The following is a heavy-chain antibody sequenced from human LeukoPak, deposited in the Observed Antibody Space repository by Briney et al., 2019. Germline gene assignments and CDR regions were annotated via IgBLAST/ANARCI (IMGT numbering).Heavy chain of an antibody. CDR3: ARDRGASIVGATGAFDI. D-gene: IGHD1-26*01. CDR1: GFTIDDYA. V-gene: IGHV3-9*03. J-gene: IGHJ3*02. CDR2: ISWNSGSI. Sequence: GGSLRLSCAASGFTIDDYAMHWVRQAPGKGLEWVAGISWNSGSIDYADSVKGRFTISRDNAKTSLYLKMNRLRAEDMALYYCARDRGASIVGATGAFDIWGEGTMVTVSS.